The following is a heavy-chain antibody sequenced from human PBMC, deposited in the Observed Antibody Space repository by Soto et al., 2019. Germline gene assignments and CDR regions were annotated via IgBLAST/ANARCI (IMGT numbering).Heavy chain of an antibody. D-gene: IGHD2-2*01. CDR3: ARDCSSSSCSVWDY. CDR1: GFSLSSYA. J-gene: IGHJ4*02. Sequence: EVQLLESGGGLVQPGGSLRLSCAASGFSLSSYAMTWVRQAPGKGLEWVSGITASGEKLYYADSVKGRFTVSRDNSKNTLYLQMHSLRADATAVYYCARDCSSSSCSVWDYWGQGTLVTVSS. V-gene: IGHV3-23*01. CDR2: ITASGEKL.